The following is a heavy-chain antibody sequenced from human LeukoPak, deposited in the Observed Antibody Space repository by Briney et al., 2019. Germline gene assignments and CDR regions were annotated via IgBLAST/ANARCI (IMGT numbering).Heavy chain of an antibody. Sequence: PGESLKISCQGSGYLFTSYWIGWVRQVPGKGLEWMGIIYPGDSDTRYSPSFQGQVTISADKSISTAYLQWSSLKASDTAMYYCASWGYSSGWYDAFDIWGQGTMVTVSS. CDR2: IYPGDSDT. CDR1: GYLFTSYW. CDR3: ASWGYSSGWYDAFDI. D-gene: IGHD6-19*01. J-gene: IGHJ3*02. V-gene: IGHV5-51*01.